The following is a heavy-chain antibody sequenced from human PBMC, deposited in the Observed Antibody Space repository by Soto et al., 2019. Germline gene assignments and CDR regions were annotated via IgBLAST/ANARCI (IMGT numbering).Heavy chain of an antibody. V-gene: IGHV1-8*01. J-gene: IGHJ3*02. CDR3: ARDGGYCISTNCLAFDI. CDR2: MNTNSGNT. D-gene: IGHD2-2*03. Sequence: QVQLVQSGTEVTKPGASVKVSCKASGYTFTNYAIHWVRQATGQGLEWMGWMNTNSGNTVYAQRFQGRVTMSRDTTISTAFMALSRLTSEDTAMYYCARDGGYCISTNCLAFDIWGQGTMVTVSS. CDR1: GYTFTNYA.